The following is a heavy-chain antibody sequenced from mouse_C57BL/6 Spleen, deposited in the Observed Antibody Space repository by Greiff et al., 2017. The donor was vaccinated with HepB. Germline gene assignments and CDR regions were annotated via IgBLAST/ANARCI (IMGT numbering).Heavy chain of an antibody. Sequence: QVQLQQPGAELVRPGSSVKLSRKASGYTFTSYWMHWVKQRPIQGLEWIGNIDPSDSETHYNQKFKDKATLTVDKSSSTAYMQLSSLTSEDSAVYYCARGGTGSDDWGQRTTLTASS. CDR3: ARGGTGSDD. CDR2: IDPSDSET. J-gene: IGHJ2*01. V-gene: IGHV1-52*01. D-gene: IGHD4-1*01. CDR1: GYTFTSYW.